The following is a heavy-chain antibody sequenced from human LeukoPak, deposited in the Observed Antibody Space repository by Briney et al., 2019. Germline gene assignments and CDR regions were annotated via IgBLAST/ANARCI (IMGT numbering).Heavy chain of an antibody. D-gene: IGHD6-13*01. J-gene: IGHJ4*02. CDR3: APASSSWYYFDY. CDR2: IYYSGST. Sequence: PSETLSLTCTVSGGSISSSSYYWGWIRQPPGKGLEWIGSIYYSGSTYYNPSLKSRVTISVDTSKNQFSLKLSSVTAADTAVYYCAPASSSWYYFDYWGQGTLVTVSS. V-gene: IGHV4-39*01. CDR1: GGSISSSSYY.